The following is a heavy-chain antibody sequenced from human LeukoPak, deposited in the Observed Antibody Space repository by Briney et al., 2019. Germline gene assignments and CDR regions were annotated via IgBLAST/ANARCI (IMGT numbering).Heavy chain of an antibody. D-gene: IGHD6-19*01. V-gene: IGHV4-39*01. CDR2: INYSGST. CDR3: ASRQRYSSGWYFDC. Sequence: PSETLSLTCTVPGSSISSSNYYWGWIRQPPEKGLEWVGTINYSGSTYYNPSLKSRVTMSVDTSKNQFSLELSSVTAADTAVYYCASRQRYSSGWYFDCWGQGALVTVSS. CDR1: GSSISSSNYY. J-gene: IGHJ4*02.